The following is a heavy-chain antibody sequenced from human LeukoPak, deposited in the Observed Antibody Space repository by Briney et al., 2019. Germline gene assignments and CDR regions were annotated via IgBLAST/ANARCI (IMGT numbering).Heavy chain of an antibody. Sequence: GRSLRLSCAASGFAFSNYDMLWVRQATGKGLEWVSTINTAADTYYPDSVKGRFTISRENAKSSLYLQMNSLRVGDTAVYYCVRAPPGTGWLIYHWGQGTLVAVSS. CDR3: VRAPPGTGWLIYH. V-gene: IGHV3-13*04. CDR1: GFAFSNYD. J-gene: IGHJ5*02. CDR2: INTAADT. D-gene: IGHD6-19*01.